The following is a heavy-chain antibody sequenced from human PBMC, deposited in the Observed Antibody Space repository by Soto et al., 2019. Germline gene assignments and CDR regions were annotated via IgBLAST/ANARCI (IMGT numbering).Heavy chain of an antibody. CDR3: ARDARGYSGYDSHFDY. Sequence: QVQLVESGGGVVQPGRSLRLSCAASGFTFSSYAMHWVRQAPGKGLEWVAVISYDGSNKYYADSVKGRFTISRDNSKNPLYLQMNSLRAEDTAVYYCARDARGYSGYDSHFDYWGQGTLVTVSS. CDR2: ISYDGSNK. D-gene: IGHD5-12*01. CDR1: GFTFSSYA. V-gene: IGHV3-30-3*01. J-gene: IGHJ4*02.